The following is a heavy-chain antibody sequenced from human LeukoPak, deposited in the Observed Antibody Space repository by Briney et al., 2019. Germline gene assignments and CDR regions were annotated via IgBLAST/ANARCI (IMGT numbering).Heavy chain of an antibody. CDR3: ARRSYNSPFRY. CDR1: GGSVSSSRYY. D-gene: IGHD5-24*01. CDR2: INHSGST. V-gene: IGHV4-39*07. Sequence: SETLSLTCTVSGGSVSSSRYYWGWIRQPPGKGLEWIGEINHSGSTNYNPSLKSRVTISVDTSKNQFSLKLSSVTAADTAVYYCARRSYNSPFRYWGQGTLVTVSS. J-gene: IGHJ4*02.